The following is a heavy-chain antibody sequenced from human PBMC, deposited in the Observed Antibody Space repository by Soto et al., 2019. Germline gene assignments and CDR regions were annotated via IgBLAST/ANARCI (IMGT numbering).Heavy chain of an antibody. CDR1: GYTFSSYA. J-gene: IGHJ4*02. CDR3: ARDSPPVDH. V-gene: IGHV1-18*01. Sequence: QVQLVQSGAEVKKPGASVKVSCKASGYTFSSYAISWVRQAPGQGLEWMGWISAYNGNTKYAQKRPGRVTLTTDPSTSTTYMELRSLISDDTAVYYCARDSPPVDHWGQGTLVTVSS. CDR2: ISAYNGNT.